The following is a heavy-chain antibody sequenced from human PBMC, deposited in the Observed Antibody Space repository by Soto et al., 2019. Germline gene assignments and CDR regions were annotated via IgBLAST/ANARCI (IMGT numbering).Heavy chain of an antibody. CDR3: ARGLNSVGATPHDDLYYYYGMDV. J-gene: IGHJ6*02. V-gene: IGHV1-69*13. CDR2: IIPIFGTA. D-gene: IGHD1-26*01. CDR1: GGTFSSYA. Sequence: ASVKVSCKASGGTFSSYAISWVRQAPGQGLEWMGGIIPIFGTANYAQKFQGRVTITADESTSTAYMELSSLRSEDTAVYYCARGLNSVGATPHDDLYYYYGMDVWGQGTTVTVS.